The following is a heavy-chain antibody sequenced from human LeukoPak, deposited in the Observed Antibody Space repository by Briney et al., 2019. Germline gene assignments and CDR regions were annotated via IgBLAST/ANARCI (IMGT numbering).Heavy chain of an antibody. Sequence: ASVKVSCKVSGYTLTELSMHWVRQAPGKGLEWMGGFDPEDGETIYAQKFQGRVTITADESTSTAYMELSSLRSEDTAVYYCARDTGSGDGYTYWGQGTLVTVSS. D-gene: IGHD5-24*01. V-gene: IGHV1-24*01. J-gene: IGHJ4*02. CDR1: GYTLTELS. CDR3: ARDTGSGDGYTY. CDR2: FDPEDGET.